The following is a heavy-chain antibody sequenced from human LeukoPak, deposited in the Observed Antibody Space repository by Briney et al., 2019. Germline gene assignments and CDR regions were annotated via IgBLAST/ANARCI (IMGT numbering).Heavy chain of an antibody. CDR2: ISSSGSTI. CDR3: ARSGYDYNSYFDY. V-gene: IGHV3-48*03. D-gene: IGHD5-12*01. J-gene: IGHJ4*02. Sequence: GGSLRLSCAASGFTFSSYEMNWVRQAPGKGLEWVSYISSSGSTIYYADSVKGRFTISRDNAKNSLYLQMNSLRAEDTAVYYCARSGYDYNSYFDYWGQGTLVTVSS. CDR1: GFTFSSYE.